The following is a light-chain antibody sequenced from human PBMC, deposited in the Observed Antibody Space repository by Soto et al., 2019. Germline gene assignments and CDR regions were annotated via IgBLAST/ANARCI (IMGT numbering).Light chain of an antibody. J-gene: IGKJ4*01. Sequence: DIQMTQSPSSLSASVGDRVTITCRASQTISTYLNWYQQKPGKAPRLLIYDASSLLSGVPSRFSGSGSGTEFTLTISSLQAEDFATYFCQESYISPAVSFGGGTKVDIK. CDR3: QESYISPAVS. CDR2: DAS. CDR1: QTISTY. V-gene: IGKV1-39*01.